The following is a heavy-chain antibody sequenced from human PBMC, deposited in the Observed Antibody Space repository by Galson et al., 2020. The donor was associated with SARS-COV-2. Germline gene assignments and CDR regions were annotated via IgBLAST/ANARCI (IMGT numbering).Heavy chain of an antibody. V-gene: IGHV3-48*04. D-gene: IGHD1-1*01. CDR3: ARERLEY. J-gene: IGHJ4*02. CDR2: IRSSSGTI. Sequence: GGSLRLSCAASGFTFSSYTMNWVRQAPVKGLELVAYIRSSSGTIYYADSVTGRFTISRDNAKNSLYLQLNSLRVEDTPVYYCARERLEYWGQGTLVTVSS. CDR1: GFTFSSYT.